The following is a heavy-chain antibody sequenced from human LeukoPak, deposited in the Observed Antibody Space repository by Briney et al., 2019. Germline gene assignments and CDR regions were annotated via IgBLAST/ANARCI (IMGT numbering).Heavy chain of an antibody. J-gene: IGHJ3*02. V-gene: IGHV4-39*01. D-gene: IGHD3-16*01. CDR3: AGSYTTENAFDI. CDR1: GGSISSSSYY. Sequence: SETLSLTCTVSGGSISSSSYYWGWIRQPPGKGLEWIRSIYYSGSTYYNPSLKSRVTISVDTSKNQFSLKLSSVTAADTAVYYCAGSYTTENAFDIWGQGTMVTVSS. CDR2: IYYSGST.